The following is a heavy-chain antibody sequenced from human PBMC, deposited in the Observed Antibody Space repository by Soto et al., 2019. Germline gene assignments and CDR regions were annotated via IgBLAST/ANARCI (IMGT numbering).Heavy chain of an antibody. J-gene: IGHJ4*02. Sequence: SETLSLTCAVSGGSISSYYWRWIRQPPGKGLEWIGYIYYSGSTNYNPSLKSRVTISVDTSKNQLSLKVSSVTAADTAVYYCARHMTTLITFDYWGQGALVTVFS. CDR3: ARHMTTLITFDY. CDR1: GGSISSYY. CDR2: IYYSGST. D-gene: IGHD4-17*01. V-gene: IGHV4-59*01.